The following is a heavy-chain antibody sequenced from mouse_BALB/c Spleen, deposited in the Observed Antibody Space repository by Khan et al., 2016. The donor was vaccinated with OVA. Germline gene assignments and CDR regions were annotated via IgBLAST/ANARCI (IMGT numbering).Heavy chain of an antibody. Sequence: QIQLVQSGPELKKPGETVKISCKASGYTFTNYGLNWMNQAPGKGLKWMGWINTYTGEPVYADDFKGRFVFSLETYASTAYLQINNLKNEDMATYFCARSRGNFLLDYWGQGTTLTVSS. CDR2: INTYTGEP. CDR1: GYTFTNYG. V-gene: IGHV9-1*02. D-gene: IGHD2-1*01. CDR3: ARSRGNFLLDY. J-gene: IGHJ2*01.